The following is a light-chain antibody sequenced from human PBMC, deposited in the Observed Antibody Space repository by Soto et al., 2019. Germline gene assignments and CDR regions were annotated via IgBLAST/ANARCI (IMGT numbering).Light chain of an antibody. CDR1: QSVSSY. Sequence: EIVLTQSPATLSLSPGERATLSCRASQSVSSYLAWYQQKPGQAPRLLIYDASNRATGIPARFSGSGSGTACTLTISSLEPEDFAVYYCQQRSNFWTFGQGTKVEIK. CDR3: QQRSNFWT. J-gene: IGKJ1*01. CDR2: DAS. V-gene: IGKV3-11*01.